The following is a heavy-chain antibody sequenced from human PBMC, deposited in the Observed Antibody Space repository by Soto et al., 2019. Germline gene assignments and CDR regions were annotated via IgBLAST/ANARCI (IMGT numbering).Heavy chain of an antibody. CDR3: ARDLEYYYDSSGPDAFDI. CDR1: GGSISSGDYY. J-gene: IGHJ3*02. Sequence: SETLSLTCTVSGGSISSGDYYWSWIRQPPGKGLEWIGYIYYSGSTYYNPSLKSRVTISVDTSKNQFSLKLSSVTAADTAVYYCARDLEYYYDSSGPDAFDIWGQGTMVTVSS. CDR2: IYYSGST. D-gene: IGHD3-22*01. V-gene: IGHV4-30-4*01.